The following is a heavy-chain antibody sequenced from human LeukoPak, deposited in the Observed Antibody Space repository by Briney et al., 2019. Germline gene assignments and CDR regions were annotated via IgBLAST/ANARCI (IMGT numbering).Heavy chain of an antibody. CDR2: INHSGST. J-gene: IGHJ4*02. CDR3: ARGRRKYYYDSSGFDY. CDR1: GGSFSGYY. D-gene: IGHD3-22*01. V-gene: IGHV4-34*01. Sequence: PSETLSLTCAVYGGSFSGYYWSWIRQPPGKGLEWIGEINHSGSTNYNPSLKSRVTISVDTSKNQFSLKLSSVTAPDTAVYYCARGRRKYYYDSSGFDYWGQGTLVTVSS.